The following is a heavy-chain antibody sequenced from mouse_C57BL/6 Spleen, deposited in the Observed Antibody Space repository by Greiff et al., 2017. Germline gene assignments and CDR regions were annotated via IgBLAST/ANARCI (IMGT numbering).Heavy chain of an antibody. D-gene: IGHD2-3*01. J-gene: IGHJ4*01. CDR1: GFSFNTYA. CDR3: VRHYDGYYEAMDY. V-gene: IGHV10-1*01. CDR2: IRSKSNNYAT. Sequence: EVMLVESGGGLVQPKGSLKLSCAASGFSFNTYAMNWVRQAPGKGLEWVARIRSKSNNYATYYADSVKGRFTISRDDSESMLYLQMNNLKTEDTAMYYCVRHYDGYYEAMDYWGQGTSVTAAS.